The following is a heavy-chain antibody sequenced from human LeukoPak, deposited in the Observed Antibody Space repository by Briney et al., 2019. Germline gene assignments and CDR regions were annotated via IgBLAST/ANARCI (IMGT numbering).Heavy chain of an antibody. CDR2: FSGSGGST. D-gene: IGHD5-24*01. CDR3: ARSGYNRFDY. Sequence: GGSLRLSCAASGFTFSTSGMNWVRQAPGKGLEWVSSFSGSGGSTYYADSVKGRFTISRDNSKNTLYLQINSLRAEDTAVYYCARSGYNRFDYWGQGTLVTVSS. J-gene: IGHJ4*02. V-gene: IGHV3-23*01. CDR1: GFTFSTSG.